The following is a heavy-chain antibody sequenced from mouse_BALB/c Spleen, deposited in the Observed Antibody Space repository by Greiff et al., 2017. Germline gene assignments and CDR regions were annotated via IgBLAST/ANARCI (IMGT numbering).Heavy chain of an antibody. J-gene: IGHJ3*01. Sequence: QVQLQQPGAELVRPGASVKLSCKASGYTFTSYWINWVKQRPGQGLEWIGNIYPSDSYTNYNQKFKDKATLTVDKSSSTAYMQLSSPTSEDSAVYYCTRAVFAYWGQGTLVTVSA. D-gene: IGHD3-3*01. CDR3: TRAVFAY. CDR1: GYTFTSYW. V-gene: IGHV1-69*02. CDR2: IYPSDSYT.